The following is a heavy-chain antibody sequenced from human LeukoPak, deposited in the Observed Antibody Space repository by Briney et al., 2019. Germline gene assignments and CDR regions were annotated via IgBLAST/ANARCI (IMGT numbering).Heavy chain of an antibody. D-gene: IGHD3-10*01. CDR2: IWYDGSNK. J-gene: IGHJ6*02. CDR3: VKDRAGINLVRGVITGVMDV. V-gene: IGHV3-33*03. CDR1: GFTFRSSG. Sequence: GGSLRLSCAASGFTFRSSGMHWVRQAPGKGLEWVAVIWYDGSNKYYRDSVKGRFTISRDNFKNTLYLQMNKLRDEDTAVYYCVKDRAGINLVRGVITGVMDVWGQGTTVTVSS.